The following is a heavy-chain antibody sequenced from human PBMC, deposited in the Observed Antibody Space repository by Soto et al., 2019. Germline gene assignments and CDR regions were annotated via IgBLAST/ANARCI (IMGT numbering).Heavy chain of an antibody. CDR2: INSNGGST. Sequence: EVQLVESGGGLGQPGGSLRLSCAASGFTFSSYAMHWVRQAPGKGLEYVSAINSNGGSTYYANSVKGRFTISRDNSKNTLYLQMGSLRAEDMAVYYCARVGITVYGVVDLWGQGTLVTVS. CDR1: GFTFSSYA. D-gene: IGHD3-3*01. V-gene: IGHV3-64*01. CDR3: ARVGITVYGVVDL. J-gene: IGHJ1*01.